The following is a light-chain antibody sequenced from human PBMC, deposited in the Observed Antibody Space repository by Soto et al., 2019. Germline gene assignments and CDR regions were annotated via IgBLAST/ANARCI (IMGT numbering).Light chain of an antibody. CDR1: QRISNNY. CDR3: QQYDTSPRT. V-gene: IGKV3-20*01. CDR2: GAS. J-gene: IGKJ1*01. Sequence: EISLTQSPGTLSLSPGERATLSCRASQRISNNYLAWYQQKPGQAPRLLIFGASTRAAGIPDRFRGSGSGTAFTLTVTRLEPEDFAVYYCQQYDTSPRTFGPGTKVDIK.